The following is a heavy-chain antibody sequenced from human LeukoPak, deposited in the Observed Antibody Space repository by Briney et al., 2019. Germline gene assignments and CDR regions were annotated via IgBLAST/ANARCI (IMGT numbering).Heavy chain of an antibody. CDR1: GFTFSSYS. CDR3: ARDLLHCSGGSCYRGGFDP. D-gene: IGHD2-15*01. J-gene: IGHJ5*02. CDR2: ISSSSSYI. Sequence: GGSLRLSCAASGFTFSSYSMNWVRQAPGKGLEWVSSISSSSSYIYYADSVKGRFTISRDNAKNSLYLQMNSLRAEDTAVYYCARDLLHCSGGSCYRGGFDPWGQGTLVTVSS. V-gene: IGHV3-21*01.